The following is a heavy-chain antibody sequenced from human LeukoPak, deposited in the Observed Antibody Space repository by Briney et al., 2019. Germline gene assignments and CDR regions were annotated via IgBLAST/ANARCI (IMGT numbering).Heavy chain of an antibody. D-gene: IGHD6-13*01. CDR2: INSDGSST. V-gene: IGHV3-74*01. CDR3: ARLGSWYRRDDY. J-gene: IGHJ4*02. Sequence: GGSLRLSCAASGFTFSSYWMHWVRQAPGKGLVWVSRINSDGSSTSYADSVKGRFTTSRDNAKNTLYLQMNSLRAEDTAVYYCARLGSWYRRDDYWGQGTLVTVSS. CDR1: GFTFSSYW.